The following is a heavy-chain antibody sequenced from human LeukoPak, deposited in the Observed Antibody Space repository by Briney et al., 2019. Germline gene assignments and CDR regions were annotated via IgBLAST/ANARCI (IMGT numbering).Heavy chain of an antibody. V-gene: IGHV3-30-3*01. D-gene: IGHD6-13*01. CDR1: RFSFSSYV. J-gene: IGHJ4*02. CDR3: ARDNREQQLVPPTFDY. CDR2: ISYDVSNK. Sequence: GRALRLSRVASRFSFSSYVMHWVRQAPGKGGGWVAVISYDVSNKYYADPVKGRFTISRHNSKHRLYLQMNSLRAEDTAVYYCARDNREQQLVPPTFDYWGQGTLVTVSS.